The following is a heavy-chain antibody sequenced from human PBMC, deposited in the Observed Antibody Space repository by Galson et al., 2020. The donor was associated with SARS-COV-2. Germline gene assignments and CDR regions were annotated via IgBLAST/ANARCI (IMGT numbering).Heavy chain of an antibody. CDR3: SRDVGP. J-gene: IGHJ3*01. Sequence: GGPLRLSSPAPGFTVGDNYMRWVRQAPGQRPAWISLIYSNGRTDYADTVKGRFTINSDSSRNIMYLHKGAVRAEDTAVYYCSRDVGPCGQGTLVTVSS. CDR2: IYSNGRT. D-gene: IGHD1-26*01. CDR1: GFTVGDNY. V-gene: IGHV3-66*01.